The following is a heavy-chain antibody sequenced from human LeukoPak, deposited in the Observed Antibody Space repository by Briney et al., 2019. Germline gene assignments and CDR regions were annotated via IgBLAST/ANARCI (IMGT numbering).Heavy chain of an antibody. V-gene: IGHV4-59*01. CDR2: IYYSGST. Sequence: SETLSLTCTVSGGSISSYYWGWIRQPPGKGLEWIGYIYYSGSTNYNPSLKSRVTISVDTSKNQFSLKLSSVTAADTAVYYCARDPILSSSPDPGAFDIWGQGTMVTVSS. CDR3: ARDPILSSSPDPGAFDI. CDR1: GGSISSYY. D-gene: IGHD6-13*01. J-gene: IGHJ3*02.